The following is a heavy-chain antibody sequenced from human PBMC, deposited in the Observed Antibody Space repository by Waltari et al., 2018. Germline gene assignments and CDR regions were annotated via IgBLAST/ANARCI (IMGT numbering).Heavy chain of an antibody. CDR1: GGTFSSYA. V-gene: IGHV1-69*14. D-gene: IGHD1-26*01. J-gene: IGHJ6*03. CDR2: LIPIVGTA. CDR3: ARSIVGATKRYYDYYMDV. Sequence: QVQLVQSGAEVKKPGSSVKVSCKASGGTFSSYAISWVRQAPGQGLELMGGLIPIVGTANYEQKCQGRVTSTADKCTSTAYMGLSSLRSEETAVDYWARSIVGATKRYYDYYMDVWGKGTTVTVS.